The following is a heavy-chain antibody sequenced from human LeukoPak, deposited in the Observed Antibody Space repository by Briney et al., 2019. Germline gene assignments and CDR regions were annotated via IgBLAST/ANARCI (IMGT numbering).Heavy chain of an antibody. D-gene: IGHD6-19*01. J-gene: IGHJ5*02. Sequence: GSLRLSCAASGFTFSSYAMSWVRQAPGKGLEWVSAISGGGGSTYYADSVKGRFTISRDNSKNSLYLQMSSLRAEDTAVYYCAKDRENLYSSGWYPFWFDPWGQGTLVTVSS. CDR3: AKDRENLYSSGWYPFWFDP. CDR1: GFTFSSYA. V-gene: IGHV3-23*01. CDR2: ISGGGGST.